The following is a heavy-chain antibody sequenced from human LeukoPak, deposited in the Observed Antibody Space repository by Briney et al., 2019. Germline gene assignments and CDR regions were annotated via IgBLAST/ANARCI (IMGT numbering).Heavy chain of an antibody. CDR1: GYIFTSYN. V-gene: IGHV1-8*03. CDR2: MNPNSGNT. D-gene: IGHD3-10*01. CDR3: ARRRAVLWFGELFSEFDY. Sequence: ASVKVSCKASGYIFTSYNINWVRQAPGQGLEWMGCMNPNSGNTGYAQKFQGRVTITRNTSISTAYMELSRLRSEDTAVYYCARRRAVLWFGELFSEFDYWGQGTLVTVSS. J-gene: IGHJ4*02.